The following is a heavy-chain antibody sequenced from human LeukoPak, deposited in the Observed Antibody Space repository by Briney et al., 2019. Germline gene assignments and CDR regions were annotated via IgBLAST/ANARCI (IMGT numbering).Heavy chain of an antibody. D-gene: IGHD3-22*01. Sequence: GRSLRLSCAASGFSLDDYAMDWVRQAPGKGLEWVSGISWNSVNIGYADSVKGRFTISRDNAKNSLYLQMNSLRAEDMALYYCAKGTMIVVAVGDYFDYWGQGTLVTVSS. CDR3: AKGTMIVVAVGDYFDY. J-gene: IGHJ4*02. CDR2: ISWNSVNI. CDR1: GFSLDDYA. V-gene: IGHV3-9*03.